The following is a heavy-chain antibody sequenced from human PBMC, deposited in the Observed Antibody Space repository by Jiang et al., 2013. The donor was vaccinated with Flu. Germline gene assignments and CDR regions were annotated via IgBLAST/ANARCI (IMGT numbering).Heavy chain of an antibody. CDR1: GYNFNSYW. V-gene: IGHV5-51*03. Sequence: GAEVKKPGESLKISCKGSGYNFNSYWIGWVRQTPGKGLEWMGFIYPSDSDTRYSPSFQGQVTISADKSISTTYLQWSSLKASDTAMYYCAKARTVTSPFRNWYFDFWGRGALVTVSS. J-gene: IGHJ2*01. CDR2: IYPSDSDT. CDR3: AKARTVTSPFRNWYFDF. D-gene: IGHD4-17*01.